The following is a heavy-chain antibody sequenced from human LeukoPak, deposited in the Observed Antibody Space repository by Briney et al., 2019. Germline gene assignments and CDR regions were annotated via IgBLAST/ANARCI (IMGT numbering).Heavy chain of an antibody. Sequence: PGGSLRLSCVASGFTVSDYYMSWVRQAPGKGLEWVSLLYTDDTTIYADSVEGRFTISRDDSKNTIHLHMTTLRGEDTAVYYCARGGAFYWNPRYWGQGTLVTVSS. CDR1: GFTVSDYY. D-gene: IGHD1-1*01. CDR3: ARGGAFYWNPRY. V-gene: IGHV3-53*01. CDR2: LYTDDTT. J-gene: IGHJ4*02.